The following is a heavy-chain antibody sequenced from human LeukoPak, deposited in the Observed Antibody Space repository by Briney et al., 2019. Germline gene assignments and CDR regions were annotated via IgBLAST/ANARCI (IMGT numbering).Heavy chain of an antibody. D-gene: IGHD1-14*01. Sequence: GGSLKLSCAASGFTFSNYAMTWVRQAPGKGLEWVAVISSDGNHKYYADSVKGRFTISRDNSKSTLYLQMNSLRVDDTAVYYCAKPPTSIRLPDVIDFWGQGTLVTVSS. J-gene: IGHJ4*02. CDR2: ISSDGNHK. CDR3: AKPPTSIRLPDVIDF. CDR1: GFTFSNYA. V-gene: IGHV3-30*18.